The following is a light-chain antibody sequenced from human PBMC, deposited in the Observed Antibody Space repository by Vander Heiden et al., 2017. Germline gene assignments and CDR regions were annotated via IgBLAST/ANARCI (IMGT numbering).Light chain of an antibody. CDR3: SSYTTSSTQV. J-gene: IGLJ1*01. V-gene: IGLV2-14*03. CDR1: SSDVGNDNY. Sequence: QSALTQPASVSVSPGQSITSACAGTSSDVGNDNYVSWYQQHPGKAPKLVIYDVTNRPSGVSNRFSGAKSGNTASLTISGLQPEDEADYYCSSYTTSSTQVFGTGTKVTVL. CDR2: DVT.